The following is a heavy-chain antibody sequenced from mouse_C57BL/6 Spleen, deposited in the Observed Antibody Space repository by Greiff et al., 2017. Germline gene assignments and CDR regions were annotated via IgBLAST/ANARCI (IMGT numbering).Heavy chain of an antibody. Sequence: QVQLQQPGAELVKPGASVKLSCKASGYTFTSYWMHWVKQRPGQGLEWIGMIHPNSGSTNYNEKFKSKATLTVDKSSSPAYMQLSSLTSEDSAVYYCARENYYGNYDYWGQGTTLTVSS. D-gene: IGHD2-1*01. V-gene: IGHV1-64*01. J-gene: IGHJ2*01. CDR1: GYTFTSYW. CDR2: IHPNSGST. CDR3: ARENYYGNYDY.